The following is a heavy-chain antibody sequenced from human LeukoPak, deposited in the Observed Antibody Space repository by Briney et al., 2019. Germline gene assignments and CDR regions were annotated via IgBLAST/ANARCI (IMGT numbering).Heavy chain of an antibody. D-gene: IGHD2-15*01. CDR1: GFTFSSYA. J-gene: IGHJ4*02. V-gene: IGHV3-23*01. CDR3: AKDVMRCSGGCI. Sequence: GGSLRLSCAASGFTFSSYAMSWVRQAPGKGLEWVSAISGSGGSTYYADSVKGRFSISRDNSRNTLSLQMNSLRAEDTAIYYCAKDVMRCSGGCIWGQGTLVTVSS. CDR2: ISGSGGST.